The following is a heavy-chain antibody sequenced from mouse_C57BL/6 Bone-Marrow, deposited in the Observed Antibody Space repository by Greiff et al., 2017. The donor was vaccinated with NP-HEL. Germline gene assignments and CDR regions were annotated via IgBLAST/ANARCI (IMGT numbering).Heavy chain of an antibody. V-gene: IGHV1-50*01. CDR3: ARVGIPGYAMDY. CDR2: IDPSDSYT. Sequence: VQLQQSGAELVKPGASVKLSCKASGYTFTSYWLQWVKQRPGHGLEWIGEIDPSDSYTNYKQKFKGKATLTLDTSSRTAYMQLSSLTSEDSAVYYCARVGIPGYAMDYWGQGTSVTVSS. J-gene: IGHJ4*01. CDR1: GYTFTSYW. D-gene: IGHD5-1-1*01.